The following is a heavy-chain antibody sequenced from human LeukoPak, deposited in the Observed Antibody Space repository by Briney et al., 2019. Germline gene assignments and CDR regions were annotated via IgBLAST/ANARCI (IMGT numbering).Heavy chain of an antibody. J-gene: IGHJ4*02. CDR3: ARGRVRGYSYGLDY. Sequence: SETLSLTCAVYGGSFSGYYWSWIRQPPGKGLEWIGEINHSGSTNYNPSLKSRVTISVDTSKNQFSLKLSSVTAADTAVYYCARGRVRGYSYGLDYWGQGTLVTVPS. D-gene: IGHD5-18*01. V-gene: IGHV4-34*01. CDR1: GGSFSGYY. CDR2: INHSGST.